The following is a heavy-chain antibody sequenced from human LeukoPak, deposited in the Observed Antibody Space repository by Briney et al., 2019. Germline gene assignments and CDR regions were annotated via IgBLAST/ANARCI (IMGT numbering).Heavy chain of an antibody. CDR1: GGXITSDEYY. CDR2: MSYNGSA. Sequence: PSETLSLTCSVSGGXITSDEYYWSWIRQSPGKRLEWIGYMSYNGSAYYNPSLKSRVTISVDTSKNQFSLKLTSVTAADAAVYYCARPSLTGYGLGYYGMDVWGLGTTVTVPS. V-gene: IGHV4-30-4*01. J-gene: IGHJ6*02. D-gene: IGHD3-9*01. CDR3: ARPSLTGYGLGYYGMDV.